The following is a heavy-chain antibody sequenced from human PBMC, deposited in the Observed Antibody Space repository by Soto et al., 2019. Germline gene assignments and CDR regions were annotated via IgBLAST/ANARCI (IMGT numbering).Heavy chain of an antibody. CDR1: VGPISSGGYY. D-gene: IGHD5-12*01. V-gene: IGHV4-31*03. CDR2: IYYSGST. J-gene: IGHJ6*03. Sequence: QVQLQESGPGLVKPSRTLSLTCTFSVGPISSGGYYWSGIRQHPGKGLEWIGYIYYSGSTYYNPSLKSRVTMSVDTSENQFSLRLSSVTAADTAVYYCARKDSGYADYMDVWGKGTTVTVSS. CDR3: ARKDSGYADYMDV.